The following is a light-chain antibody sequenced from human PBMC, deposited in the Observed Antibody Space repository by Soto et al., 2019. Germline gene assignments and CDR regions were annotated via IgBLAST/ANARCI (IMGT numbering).Light chain of an antibody. CDR2: GAS. Sequence: ETTLTQSPATLSASPGERVTLSCRATQSVTYNLAWYQQKPGQAPRLLIYGASTRPTGIPARFRGRGSGTEFTLTITSLQSADFAVYYCQQYNDWLWTFGQGTKVEIK. J-gene: IGKJ1*01. V-gene: IGKV3-15*01. CDR1: QSVTYN. CDR3: QQYNDWLWT.